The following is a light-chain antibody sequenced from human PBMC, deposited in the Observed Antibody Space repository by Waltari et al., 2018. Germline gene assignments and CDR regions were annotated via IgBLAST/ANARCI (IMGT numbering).Light chain of an antibody. J-gene: IGLJ2*01. Sequence: SYELTQPSSESVSQGHTAEITCSGDVLATGIVRGFGQRPGQAPVLIIYKDSERPSGVPERFSGSRSGTTVTLTISGAQVEDEADYYCYSATDNRLLFGGGTKLTVL. CDR2: KDS. V-gene: IGLV3-27*01. CDR1: VLATGI. CDR3: YSATDNRLL.